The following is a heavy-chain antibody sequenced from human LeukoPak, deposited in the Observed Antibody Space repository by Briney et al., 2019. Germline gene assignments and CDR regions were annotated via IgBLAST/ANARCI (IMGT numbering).Heavy chain of an antibody. CDR1: GFTFSDYA. V-gene: IGHV3-20*04. CDR3: ARDQDFWSGSRSFDY. D-gene: IGHD3-3*01. CDR2: INGNGGST. J-gene: IGHJ4*02. Sequence: GGSLRLSCAAFGFTFSDYAMSWVRHAPGKGLEWVSGINGNGGSTGYADSVKGRFTNSRDNAKNPLYLQTNSLRAEDTALYYRARDQDFWSGSRSFDYWGQGTLVTVSS.